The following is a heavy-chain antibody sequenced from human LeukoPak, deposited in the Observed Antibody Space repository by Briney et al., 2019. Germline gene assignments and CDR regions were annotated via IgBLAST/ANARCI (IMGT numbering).Heavy chain of an antibody. V-gene: IGHV1-46*01. D-gene: IGHD2/OR15-2a*01. CDR2: INPSGGST. CDR1: GYTFTSYY. Sequence: ASVKVSCKASGYTFTSYYMHWVRQAPGQGLEWMGIINPSGGSTSYAQKFQGRVTMTRDTSTSTVYMELSSLRSEDTAVYYCARDVGGLSPNEYDSMGFDYWGQGTLVTVSS. J-gene: IGHJ4*02. CDR3: ARDVGGLSPNEYDSMGFDY.